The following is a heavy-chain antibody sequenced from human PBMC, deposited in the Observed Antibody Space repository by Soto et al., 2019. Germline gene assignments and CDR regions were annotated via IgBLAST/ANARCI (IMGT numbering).Heavy chain of an antibody. Sequence: SETLSLTCSVSGGSISGSYCSWIRQSPWKGLEWLGYVYYTGITNYSPSLRSRVSISVDTSKNEFSLRLSSVTAADTAVYFCARSVAVPGAHIDYWGQGTQVAVCS. CDR3: ARSVAVPGAHIDY. D-gene: IGHD6-19*01. CDR1: GGSISGSY. CDR2: VYYTGIT. J-gene: IGHJ4*02. V-gene: IGHV4-59*01.